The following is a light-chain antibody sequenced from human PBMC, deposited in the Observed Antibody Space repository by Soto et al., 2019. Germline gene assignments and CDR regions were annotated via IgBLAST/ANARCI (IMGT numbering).Light chain of an antibody. CDR2: EGS. CDR1: SSDVGSYNL. Sequence: QSALTQPASVSGSPGQSITISCTGTSSDVGSYNLVSWYQQHPGKANKLMIYEGSKRPSGVSNRFSGSKSGNTASLTISGLQAEDEADYYCCSYAGSSTFYVFGTGTKVTVL. J-gene: IGLJ1*01. CDR3: CSYAGSSTFYV. V-gene: IGLV2-23*01.